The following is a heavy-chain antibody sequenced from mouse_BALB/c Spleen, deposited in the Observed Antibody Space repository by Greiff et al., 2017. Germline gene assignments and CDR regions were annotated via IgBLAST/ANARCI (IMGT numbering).Heavy chain of an antibody. CDR1: GFTFSSYT. CDR2: ISSGGSYT. V-gene: IGHV5-6-4*01. J-gene: IGHJ1*01. CDR3: TRWRGSSPYWYFDV. D-gene: IGHD1-1*01. Sequence: EVQVVESGGGLVKPGGSLKLSCAASGFTFSSYTMSWVRQTPEKRLEWVATISSGGSYTYYPDSVKGRFTISRDNAKNTLYLQMSSLKSEDTAMYYCTRWRGSSPYWYFDVWGAGTTVTVSS.